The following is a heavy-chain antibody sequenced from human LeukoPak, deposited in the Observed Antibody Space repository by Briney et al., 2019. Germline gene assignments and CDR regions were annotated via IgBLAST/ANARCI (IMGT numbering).Heavy chain of an antibody. D-gene: IGHD6-13*01. Sequence: GGSLRLSCAASGFTFSSYAMSWVRQAPGKGLEWVSAMRGNGGSTEYVDSVRGRFIISRDNSRNTLYLQMNSLRAEDTAVYYCAKSMTAAGTYAFDIWGQGTVVTVSS. J-gene: IGHJ3*02. V-gene: IGHV3-23*01. CDR2: MRGNGGST. CDR3: AKSMTAAGTYAFDI. CDR1: GFTFSSYA.